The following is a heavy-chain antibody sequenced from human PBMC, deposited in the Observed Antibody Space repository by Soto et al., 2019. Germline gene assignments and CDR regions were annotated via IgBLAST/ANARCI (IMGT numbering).Heavy chain of an antibody. D-gene: IGHD6-19*01. Sequence: PSETLSLTCAVYGASFSDYYWTWVRQSPGKGLEWIGEINHSGSTNYNPSLKSRVTISVDTSKNQFSLKLSSVTAADTAVYYCARDISSGWYYFDYWGQGTLVTVSS. V-gene: IGHV4-34*01. CDR3: ARDISSGWYYFDY. J-gene: IGHJ4*02. CDR1: GASFSDYY. CDR2: INHSGST.